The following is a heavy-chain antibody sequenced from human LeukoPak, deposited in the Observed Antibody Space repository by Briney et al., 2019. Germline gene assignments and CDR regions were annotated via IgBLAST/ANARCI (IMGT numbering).Heavy chain of an antibody. D-gene: IGHD6-19*01. CDR1: GFTFSSYG. CDR2: ISYDGSSK. CDR3: ARDLSGWYSIDY. J-gene: IGHJ4*02. Sequence: GGSLRLSCAASGFTFSSYGMHWVSQAPGKGLEWVTVISYDGSSKEYADSVKGRFTISRDSSKNTLYLQMNSLRAEDTALYYCARDLSGWYSIDYWGQGTLVTVSS. V-gene: IGHV3-30*19.